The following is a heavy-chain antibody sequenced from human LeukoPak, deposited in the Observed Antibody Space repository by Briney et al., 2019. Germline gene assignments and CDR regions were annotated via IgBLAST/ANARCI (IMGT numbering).Heavy chain of an antibody. CDR3: ARDYCSGGCCYDY. V-gene: IGHV3-53*01. CDR1: GITVGNNY. D-gene: IGHD2-15*01. J-gene: IGHJ4*02. CDR2: IYSGGGT. Sequence: GGSLRLSCAASGITVGNNYFSWVRQAPGKGLEWVALIYSGGGTVYADSVKGRFTISRDNAKNSLYLQMNSLRAEDTAVYYCARDYCSGGCCYDYWGQGTLVTVSS.